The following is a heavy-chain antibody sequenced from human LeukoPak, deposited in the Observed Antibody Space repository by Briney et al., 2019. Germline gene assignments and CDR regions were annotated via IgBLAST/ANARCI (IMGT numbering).Heavy chain of an antibody. CDR2: INPNSGGT. J-gene: IGHJ3*02. CDR1: GYTFTSYY. Sequence: ASVKVSCKASGYTFTSYYMHWVRQAPGQGLEWMGWINPNSGGTNYAQKFQGRVTMIRDTSISTAYMELSRLRSDDTAVYYCARLRITMIVVVMPDAFDIWGQGTMVTVSS. V-gene: IGHV1-2*02. D-gene: IGHD3-22*01. CDR3: ARLRITMIVVVMPDAFDI.